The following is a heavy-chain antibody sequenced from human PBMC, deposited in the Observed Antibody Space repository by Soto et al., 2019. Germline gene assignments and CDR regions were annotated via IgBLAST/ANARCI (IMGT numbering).Heavy chain of an antibody. CDR1: GGSFSDSY. J-gene: IGHJ4*02. CDR3: ARTRDGYNFFDY. V-gene: IGHV4-34*01. Sequence: SETLSLTCAVYGGSFSDSYWTWIRQPPGKGLEWIGEIEHSGTTNYNPSLKSRVTISVDTSKNQFSLKLSSVTAADTATFYCARTRDGYNFFDYWGQGILVTVS. CDR2: IEHSGTT. D-gene: IGHD5-12*01.